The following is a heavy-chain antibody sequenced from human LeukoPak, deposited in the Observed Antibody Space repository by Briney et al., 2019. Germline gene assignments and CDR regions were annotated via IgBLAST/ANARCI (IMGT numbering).Heavy chain of an antibody. Sequence: ASVKVSCKASGYTFTSYGISWVRQAPGQGLEWTGWISAYNGNTNYAQKLQGRVTMTTDTSTSTAYMELRSLRSDDTAVYYCARDIGRGDFWSGYYRPFDYWGQGTLVTVSS. D-gene: IGHD3-3*01. J-gene: IGHJ4*02. V-gene: IGHV1-18*01. CDR3: ARDIGRGDFWSGYYRPFDY. CDR2: ISAYNGNT. CDR1: GYTFTSYG.